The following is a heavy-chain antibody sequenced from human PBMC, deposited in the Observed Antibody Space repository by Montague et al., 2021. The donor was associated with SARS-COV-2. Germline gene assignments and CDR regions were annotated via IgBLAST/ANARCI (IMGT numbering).Heavy chain of an antibody. D-gene: IGHD6-19*01. CDR3: ARALPGGWWAFDY. Sequence: SETLSLTCTVYGGSVTSYFWEWIRQPPGKGLEYIGYINFRGSTDYITDYNPSLKSRVTISRDISKNQLSLKLSSVTAADTAVYYCARALPGGWWAFDYWGQGTLVAVSS. V-gene: IGHV4-59*02. CDR2: INFRGS. CDR1: GGSVTSYF. J-gene: IGHJ4*02.